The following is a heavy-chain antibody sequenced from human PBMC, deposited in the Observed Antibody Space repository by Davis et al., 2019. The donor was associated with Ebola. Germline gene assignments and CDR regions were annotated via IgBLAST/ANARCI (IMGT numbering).Heavy chain of an antibody. CDR1: GFTFSNSG. V-gene: IGHV3-23*01. J-gene: IGHJ4*02. CDR2: ISGSGGTT. Sequence: GESLKISCAASGFTFSNSGMNWVRQAPGKGLEWVSTISGSGGTTYYAGSVQGRFTISRENSKNTVYLQMNTLRAEDTAVYYCTTWLVNHFDYWGQGTLVTVSS. CDR3: TTWLVNHFDY. D-gene: IGHD6-19*01.